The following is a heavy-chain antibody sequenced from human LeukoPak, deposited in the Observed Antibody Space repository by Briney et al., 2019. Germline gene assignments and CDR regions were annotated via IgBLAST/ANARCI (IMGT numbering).Heavy chain of an antibody. CDR2: ISYRGNS. CDR1: GGSIRSSSHY. Sequence: SETLSLTCTVSGGSIRSSSHYWGWIRQSPGKGLDWIGSISYRGNSYYNPSLKSRVTTSVDTSKNQFSLKLSSVTAADTAVYYCARHRWEPLNTSLLDYWARESWSPSPQ. D-gene: IGHD1-26*01. CDR3: ARHRWEPLNTSLLDY. J-gene: IGHJ4*02. V-gene: IGHV4-39*01.